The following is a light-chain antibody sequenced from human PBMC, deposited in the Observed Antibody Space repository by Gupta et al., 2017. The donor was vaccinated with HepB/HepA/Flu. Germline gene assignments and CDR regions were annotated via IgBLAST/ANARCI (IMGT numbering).Light chain of an antibody. CDR3: ETWEDSQSGQNI. CDR2: LDN. J-gene: IGLJ2*01. V-gene: IGLV1-47*01. Sequence: QSMLTQPPSASGTPGPGVTISCSGGNSNIGNNYVSWYQQIPGTAPNLLIYLDNQRPSGAPDRFSGSKSGTSASLAISRLRAEEEADYYCETWEDSQSGQNIFGGGTKLTVL. CDR1: NSNIGNNY.